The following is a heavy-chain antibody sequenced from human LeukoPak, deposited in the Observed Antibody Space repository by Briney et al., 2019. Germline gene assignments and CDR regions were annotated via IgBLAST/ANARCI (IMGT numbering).Heavy chain of an antibody. CDR3: ASDEAVRVRDYYYYGMDV. V-gene: IGHV1-2*02. Sequence: ASVKVSCKASGYTFTGYYMHWVRQAPGQGLEWMGWINPNSGGTNYAQKFQGRVTMTTDTSTSTAYMELRSLRSDDTAVHYCASDEAVRVRDYYYYGMDVWGQGTTVTVSS. CDR2: INPNSGGT. D-gene: IGHD3-10*01. CDR1: GYTFTGYY. J-gene: IGHJ6*02.